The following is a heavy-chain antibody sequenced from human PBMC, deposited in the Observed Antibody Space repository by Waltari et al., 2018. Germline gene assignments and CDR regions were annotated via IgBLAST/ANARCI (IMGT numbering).Heavy chain of an antibody. D-gene: IGHD6-19*01. V-gene: IGHV3-21*01. CDR3: ARGYSSGWYYFDY. J-gene: IGHJ4*02. CDR2: ISSSSIYI. CDR1: GFTFSSYS. Sequence: EVQLVESGGGLVKPGGSLRLSCAASGFTFSSYSMNWVRQAPGKGLEWVSAISSSSIYIYYADSVKGRFTISRDNAKNSLYLQMNSLRAEDTAVYYCARGYSSGWYYFDYWGQGTLVTVSS.